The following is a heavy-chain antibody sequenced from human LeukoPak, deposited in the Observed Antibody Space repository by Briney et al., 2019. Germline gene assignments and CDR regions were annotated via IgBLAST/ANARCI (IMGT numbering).Heavy chain of an antibody. CDR1: GGSISSYY. J-gene: IGHJ4*02. Sequence: SETLSLTCTVSGGSISSYYWSWIRQPPGKGLEWSAYISDIGSINYNPSLKSRVTISLDTSKNQFSLKLSSVTAADTAVYYCAGHHPRNTVDFWGQGTLVTVSS. CDR2: ISDIGSI. V-gene: IGHV4-59*08. CDR3: AGHHPRNTVDF. D-gene: IGHD2/OR15-2a*01.